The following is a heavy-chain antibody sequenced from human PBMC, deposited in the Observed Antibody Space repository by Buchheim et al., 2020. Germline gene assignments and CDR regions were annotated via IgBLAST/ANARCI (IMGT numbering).Heavy chain of an antibody. J-gene: IGHJ4*02. V-gene: IGHV4-59*01. CDR1: GGSIINYY. D-gene: IGHD3-9*01. Sequence: QVQLQESGPGLVKPSETLSLSCTVSGGSIINYYWTWIRQSPGKGLEWVGYIYSSGSTTYNPSFESRVTISLDSPKKRFSLKLDSVTAADTAVYYCARAPHYDILTAFDYWGQG. CDR2: IYSSGST. CDR3: ARAPHYDILTAFDY.